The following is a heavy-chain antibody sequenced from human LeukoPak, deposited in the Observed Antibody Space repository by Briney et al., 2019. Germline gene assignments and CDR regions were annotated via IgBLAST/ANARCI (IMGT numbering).Heavy chain of an antibody. Sequence: GGSLRLSCAASGFTFDDYAMHWVRQAPGKGLEWVSGISWNSGSIGYADSVKGRFTISRDNAKNSLYLQMNSLRAEDTALYYCAKDSVQGGYSYESFDYWGQGTLVTVSS. D-gene: IGHD5-18*01. J-gene: IGHJ4*02. V-gene: IGHV3-9*01. CDR2: ISWNSGSI. CDR1: GFTFDDYA. CDR3: AKDSVQGGYSYESFDY.